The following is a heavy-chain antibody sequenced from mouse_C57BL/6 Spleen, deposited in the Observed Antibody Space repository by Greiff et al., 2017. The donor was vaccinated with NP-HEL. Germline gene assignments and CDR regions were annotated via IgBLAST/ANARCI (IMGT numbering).Heavy chain of an antibody. CDR1: GYAFTNYL. CDR2: INPGSGGT. Sequence: VQLQESGAELVRPGTSVKVSCKASGYAFTNYLIEWVKQRPGQGLEWIGVINPGSGGTNYNEKFKGKATLTADKSSSTAYMQLSSLTSEDSAVYFCARGYYGDYYAMDYWGQGTSVTVSS. J-gene: IGHJ4*01. D-gene: IGHD1-1*01. CDR3: ARGYYGDYYAMDY. V-gene: IGHV1-54*01.